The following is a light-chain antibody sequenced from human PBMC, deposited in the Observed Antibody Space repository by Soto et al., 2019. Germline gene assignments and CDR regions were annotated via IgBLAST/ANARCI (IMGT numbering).Light chain of an antibody. Sequence: QSALTQPASVSGSPGQSITISCTATSSDVGSSNYVSWYQQHPGKAPKLMIYDVTNRLAGVSDRFSGSKSGNTASLTISGLQAEDEADYYCSSCTISATGIVFGTVTKLTVL. CDR2: DVT. V-gene: IGLV2-14*01. J-gene: IGLJ1*01. CDR3: SSCTISATGIV. CDR1: SSDVGSSNY.